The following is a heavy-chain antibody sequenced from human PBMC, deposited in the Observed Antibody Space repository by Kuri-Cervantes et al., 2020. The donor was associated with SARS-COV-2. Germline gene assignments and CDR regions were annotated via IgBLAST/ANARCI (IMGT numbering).Heavy chain of an antibody. J-gene: IGHJ6*03. CDR3: ARDCSSPYKYYYYYYMDV. CDR1: GFTFSSYS. CDR2: ISSTSSYI. Sequence: GESLRLSCAASGFTFSSYSMNWVRQAPGKGLEWVSSISSTSSYIYYADSVKGRFTISRDNAKNSLYLQMNSLRAEDTAVYYCARDCSSPYKYYYYYYMDVWGKGTTVTVSS. V-gene: IGHV3-21*01. D-gene: IGHD6-13*01.